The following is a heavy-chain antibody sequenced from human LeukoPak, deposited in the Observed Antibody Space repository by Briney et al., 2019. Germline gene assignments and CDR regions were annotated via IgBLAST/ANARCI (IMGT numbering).Heavy chain of an antibody. CDR1: GGSINSASYY. D-gene: IGHD2-2*01. CDR2: IYYSGVT. J-gene: IGHJ5*02. V-gene: IGHV4-39*01. CDR3: VGRKSTAPDWFDP. Sequence: SETLSLTCTVSGGSINSASYYWGWIRQSPGKGLEWIGAIYYSGVTFYNPSLKSRVTISVDTSKNQFSLKLTSVTAADTSIYYCVGRKSTAPDWFDPWGQGTLVTVSS.